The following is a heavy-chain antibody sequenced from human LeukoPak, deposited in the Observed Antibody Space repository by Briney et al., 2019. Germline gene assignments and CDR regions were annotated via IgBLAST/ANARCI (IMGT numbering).Heavy chain of an antibody. CDR3: ARHPCTASCRGGFDP. J-gene: IGHJ5*02. D-gene: IGHD2-2*01. Sequence: SETLSLTCTVSGGSISSYYWSWIRQPPGKGLEWIGYVYTSGSTNYNPSLKSRVTISVDTSRNQFSLKLSSVTAADTAVYYCARHPCTASCRGGFDPWGQGTLVTVSS. CDR1: GGSISSYY. CDR2: VYTSGST. V-gene: IGHV4-4*09.